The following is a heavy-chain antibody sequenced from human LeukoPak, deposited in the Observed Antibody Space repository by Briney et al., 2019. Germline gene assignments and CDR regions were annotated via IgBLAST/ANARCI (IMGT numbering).Heavy chain of an antibody. CDR3: AKEIFGVVITYFDY. CDR2: ISGSGGSI. D-gene: IGHD3-3*01. V-gene: IGHV3-23*01. Sequence: GGSLRLSCAASGFTSSSYAMSWVRQAPGKGLEWVLAISGSGGSIYYADSVKGRFTISRDNSKNTLYLQMNSLRAEDTAVYYCAKEIFGVVITYFDYWGQGTLVTVSS. CDR1: GFTSSSYA. J-gene: IGHJ4*02.